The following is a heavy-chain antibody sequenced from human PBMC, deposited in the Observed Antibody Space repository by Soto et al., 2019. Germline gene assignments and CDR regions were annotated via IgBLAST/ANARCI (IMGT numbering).Heavy chain of an antibody. CDR1: GFMFSGYG. CDR2: ISHDGSEK. D-gene: IGHD1-26*01. V-gene: IGHV3-30*18. CDR3: AKRGILGAQGMAYFDL. J-gene: IGHJ2*01. Sequence: QVQLVESGGGVVQPGDSLRLSCAASGFMFSGYGMHWIRQAPGKGLEWVAVISHDGSEKYYGDSVKGRCTVSRDNSNNTLFLQIDSLRAEDTAVYYCAKRGILGAQGMAYFDLWGRGTLVTVSS.